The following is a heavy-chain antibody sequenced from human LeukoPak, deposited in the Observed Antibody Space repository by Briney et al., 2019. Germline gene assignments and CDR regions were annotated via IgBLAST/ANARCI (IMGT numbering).Heavy chain of an antibody. CDR2: ISSSGSTI. Sequence: GGSLRLSCAASGFTFSDYYMSWIRQAPGKGLEWVSYISSSGSTIYYADSVKGRFTISRDNAKNSLYLQMNSLRAEDTAVCYCARVGYCSSTSCYTYYYMDVWGKGTTVTVSS. J-gene: IGHJ6*03. CDR3: ARVGYCSSTSCYTYYYMDV. V-gene: IGHV3-11*01. CDR1: GFTFSDYY. D-gene: IGHD2-2*02.